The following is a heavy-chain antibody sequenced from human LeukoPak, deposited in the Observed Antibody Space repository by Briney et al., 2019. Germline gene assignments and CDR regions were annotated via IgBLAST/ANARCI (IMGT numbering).Heavy chain of an antibody. V-gene: IGHV1-2*02. CDR3: VRDVSIAARPDY. D-gene: IGHD6-6*01. J-gene: IGHJ4*02. Sequence: ASVKVSCKASGGTFSSYAISWVRQAPGQGLEWMGWINPNSGGTNYAQKFQGRVTMTRDTSISTAYMELSRLRSDDTAVYYCVRDVSIAARPDYWGQGTLVTVSS. CDR1: GGTFSSYA. CDR2: INPNSGGT.